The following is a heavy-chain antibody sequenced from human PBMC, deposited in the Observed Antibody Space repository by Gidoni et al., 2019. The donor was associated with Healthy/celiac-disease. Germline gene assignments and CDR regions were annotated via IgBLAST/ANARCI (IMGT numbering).Heavy chain of an antibody. D-gene: IGHD1-26*01. CDR1: GYTFTSYY. CDR3: ARDRGGITDAHDAFDI. J-gene: IGHJ3*02. V-gene: IGHV1-46*01. CDR2: INPSGGST. Sequence: QVQLVQSGAEVKKPGASVKVSCKASGYTFTSYYMHWVRQAPGQGLEWMGIINPSGGSTSYAQKFQGRVTMTRDTSTSTVYMELSSLRSEDTAVYYCARDRGGITDAHDAFDIWGQGTMVTVSS.